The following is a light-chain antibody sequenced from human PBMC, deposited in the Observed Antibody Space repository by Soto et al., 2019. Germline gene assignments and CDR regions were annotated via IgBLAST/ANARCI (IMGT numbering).Light chain of an antibody. J-gene: IGLJ1*01. CDR2: EVS. CDR3: SSYTISNTLPFV. Sequence: QSALTQPASVSGSPGQSITISCTGTPRDIGGYNFVSWYQQCPGKAPRLIIFEVSSRPSGVSNRFSGSKSGNTASLTISELQPEDEADYHCSSYTISNTLPFVFGTGTKVTVL. CDR1: PRDIGGYNF. V-gene: IGLV2-14*01.